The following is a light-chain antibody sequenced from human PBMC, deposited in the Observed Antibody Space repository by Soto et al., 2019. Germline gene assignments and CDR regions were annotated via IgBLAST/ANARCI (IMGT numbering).Light chain of an antibody. J-gene: IGKJ3*01. CDR3: HQYGSSRGFT. Sequence: ESVLKQSPGTVSLSPGERATLSCRASQSVSSSYLAWYQQKPGQAPRLLIYGASGRATGIPDRFSSSGSATDFTLTISRLEPADFAVYYCHQYGSSRGFTFGPGTKVDIK. CDR2: GAS. V-gene: IGKV3-20*01. CDR1: QSVSSSY.